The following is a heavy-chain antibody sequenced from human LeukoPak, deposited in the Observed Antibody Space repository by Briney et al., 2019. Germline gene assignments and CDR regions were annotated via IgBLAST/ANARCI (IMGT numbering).Heavy chain of an antibody. CDR3: ARDAPLDSGSYYFDP. CDR1: GGSISSYH. J-gene: IGHJ5*02. Sequence: SETLSLTCTVSGGSISSYHWSWVRQPPGKGLEWIGYILTSGSTNYNPSLKSRVTISVDTSKNQFSLKLSSVTAADTAVYYCARDAPLDSGSYYFDPWGQETLVTVSS. CDR2: ILTSGST. V-gene: IGHV4-59*01. D-gene: IGHD3-10*01.